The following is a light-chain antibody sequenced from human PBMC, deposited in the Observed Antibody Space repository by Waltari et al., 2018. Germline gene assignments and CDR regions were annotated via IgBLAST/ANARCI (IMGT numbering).Light chain of an antibody. CDR2: RDD. V-gene: IGLV1-47*01. Sequence: QSGLTQSPSASGTPGQIVTISCSGGASNSGSYHVYWYQQLPGTAPKLLIYRDDRRPSAVHALFSGSTAVTSASLTIRGLRSEDAADYYCAAWDDILTAWVFGGGTKLTVL. J-gene: IGLJ3*02. CDR3: AAWDDILTAWV. CDR1: ASNSGSYH.